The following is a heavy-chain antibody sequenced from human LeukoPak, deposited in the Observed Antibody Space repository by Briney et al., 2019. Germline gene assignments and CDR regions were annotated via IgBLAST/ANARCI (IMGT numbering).Heavy chain of an antibody. CDR3: ATLSSSWAFDY. J-gene: IGHJ4*02. Sequence: ASVKISCKASGYTFTGYYMHWVRQAPGQGLERMGWINPNSGGTNYAQKFQGRVTMTRDTSISTAYMELSRLRSDDTAVYYCATLSSSWAFDYWGQGTLVTVSS. D-gene: IGHD6-13*01. V-gene: IGHV1-2*02. CDR1: GYTFTGYY. CDR2: INPNSGGT.